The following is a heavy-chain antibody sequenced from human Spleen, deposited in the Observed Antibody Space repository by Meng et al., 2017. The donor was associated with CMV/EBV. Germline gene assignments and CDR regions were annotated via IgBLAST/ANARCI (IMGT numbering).Heavy chain of an antibody. CDR1: GGSISSYY. Sequence: ESGRGVVKLWEPLSLTCIVSGGSISSYYWSWIRQPAGKGLEWIGRIYTSGSTNYNPSLKSRVTMSVDTSKNQFSLKLSSVTAADTAVYYCATSYDILTGNDYWGQGTLVTVSS. CDR2: IYTSGST. CDR3: ATSYDILTGNDY. V-gene: IGHV4-4*07. J-gene: IGHJ4*02. D-gene: IGHD3-9*01.